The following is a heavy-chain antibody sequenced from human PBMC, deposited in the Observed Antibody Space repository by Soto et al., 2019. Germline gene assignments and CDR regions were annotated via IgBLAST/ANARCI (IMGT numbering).Heavy chain of an antibody. J-gene: IGHJ4*02. CDR1: GFSFTDTW. D-gene: IGHD2-2*01. V-gene: IGHV3-15*07. CDR3: TTDNCIRNTCYLNY. Sequence: EVQLVESGGGLVKPGGSLRLSCAASGFSFTDTWMNWVRQAPGKGLEWVGRIKSKIVGETTDYAAPVKGRFTFSRDDAKNTLYLQMNSLKIEDTALYYCTTDNCIRNTCYLNYWGQGILVTVSS. CDR2: IKSKIVGETT.